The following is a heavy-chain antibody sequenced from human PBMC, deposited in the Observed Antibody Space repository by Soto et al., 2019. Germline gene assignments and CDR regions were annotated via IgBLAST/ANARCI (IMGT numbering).Heavy chain of an antibody. CDR2: ISSSSSDI. CDR1: GFIFSSHS. CDR3: ARVGIYSGGYWFDY. V-gene: IGHV3-21*01. D-gene: IGHD2-21*01. J-gene: IGHJ4*02. Sequence: PGGSLRLSCAATGFIFSSHSMIWVRQTPGKGLEWVSPISSSSSDIDYADSVKGRFTISRDNAKNSLYLQMNSLRAEDTAVYYCARVGIYSGGYWFDYWGQGTLVTVSS.